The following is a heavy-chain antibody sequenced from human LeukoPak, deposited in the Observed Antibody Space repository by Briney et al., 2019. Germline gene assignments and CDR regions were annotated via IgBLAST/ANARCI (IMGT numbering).Heavy chain of an antibody. J-gene: IGHJ3*02. V-gene: IGHV2-5*02. D-gene: IGHD4-17*01. CDR1: GFSLSTSGVG. Sequence: SGPTVAKPTQTLTLTCTFSGFSLSTSGVGVGWIRQPPGKALEWLALIYWDDDKRYSPSLKSRLTITKDTSKNQVVLTMTNMDPVDTATYYCARKNYGDYGVGAFDIWGQGTIVTVSS. CDR3: ARKNYGDYGVGAFDI. CDR2: IYWDDDK.